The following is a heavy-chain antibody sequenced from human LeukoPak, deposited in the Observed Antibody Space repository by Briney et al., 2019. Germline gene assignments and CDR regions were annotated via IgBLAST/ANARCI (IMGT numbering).Heavy chain of an antibody. Sequence: PGGSLRLSCAASGFTFDDYAMHWVRQAPGKGLEWVSGISWNSGSIGYADSVKGRFTISRDNAKNSLYLQMNSLRAEDTALYYCAKVEGILLWFGELYDWGQGTLVTVSS. CDR1: GFTFDDYA. CDR3: AKVEGILLWFGELYD. V-gene: IGHV3-9*01. J-gene: IGHJ4*02. D-gene: IGHD3-10*01. CDR2: ISWNSGSI.